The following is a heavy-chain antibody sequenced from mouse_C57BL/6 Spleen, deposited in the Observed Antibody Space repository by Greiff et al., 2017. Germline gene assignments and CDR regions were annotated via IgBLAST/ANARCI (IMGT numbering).Heavy chain of an antibody. D-gene: IGHD1-1*01. V-gene: IGHV1-72*01. CDR1: GYTFTSYW. Sequence: VQLQQPGAELVKPGASVKLSCKASGYTFTSYWMHWVKQRPGRGLEWIGRIDPNSGGTKYNEKFKSKATLTVDKPSSTAYMQLSSLTSEDSAVYYCAREIAYYYCSSEEYYFDYWGQGTTLTVSS. J-gene: IGHJ2*01. CDR3: AREIAYYYCSSEEYYFDY. CDR2: IDPNSGGT.